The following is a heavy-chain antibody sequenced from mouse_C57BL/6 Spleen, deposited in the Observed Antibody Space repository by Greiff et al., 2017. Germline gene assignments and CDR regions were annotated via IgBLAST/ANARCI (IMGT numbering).Heavy chain of an antibody. V-gene: IGHV14-2*01. J-gene: IGHJ2*01. D-gene: IGHD1-1*01. Sequence: EVKLQESGAELVKPGASVKLSCTASGFNIKDYYMHWVKQRTEQGLAWIGRIDPEDGETKYAPKFQGKATITADTSSNTAYLQLSSLTSEDTAVYYCANYYGSSYDYFDYWGQGTTLTVSS. CDR2: IDPEDGET. CDR1: GFNIKDYY. CDR3: ANYYGSSYDYFDY.